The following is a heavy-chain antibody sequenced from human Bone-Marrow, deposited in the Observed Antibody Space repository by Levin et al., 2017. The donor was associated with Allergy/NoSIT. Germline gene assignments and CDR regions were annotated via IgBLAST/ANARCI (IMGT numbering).Heavy chain of an antibody. Sequence: NPSETLSLTCTVSNDSIGTGGYYWSWIRQHPGRGLEWIGYISYRGSTYYNPSLKSRLTISLDTTNNQFSLKLSSVTAADTTIYYCARLAEYSCDYWGQGIPVTVSS. J-gene: IGHJ4*02. CDR3: ARLAEYSCDY. CDR1: NDSIGTGGYY. CDR2: ISYRGST. D-gene: IGHD2/OR15-2a*01. V-gene: IGHV4-31*03.